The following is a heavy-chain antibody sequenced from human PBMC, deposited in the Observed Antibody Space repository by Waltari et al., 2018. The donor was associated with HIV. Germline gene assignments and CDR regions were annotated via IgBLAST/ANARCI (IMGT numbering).Heavy chain of an antibody. D-gene: IGHD3-10*01. CDR2: ISHTGVTT. J-gene: IGHJ2*01. CDR3: ARQRGSGLWYFDL. V-gene: IGHV4-39*01. CDR1: GGSISSNYYF. Sequence: QSQLQESDPGLVKPSETLSLTCTVSGGSISSNYYFWAWVRQPPGKGLEWIGTISHTGVTTYYNPSLKSRVIRSVDTSKDQSSMKLSSMTATDTAVYYCARQRGSGLWYFDLWGRGTLVSVSS.